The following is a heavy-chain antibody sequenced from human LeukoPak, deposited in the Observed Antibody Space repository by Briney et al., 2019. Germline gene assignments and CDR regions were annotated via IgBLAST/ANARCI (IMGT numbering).Heavy chain of an antibody. CDR2: IYYSGST. D-gene: IGHD3-10*01. V-gene: IGHV4-31*03. CDR1: GGSISSGGYC. CDR3: ARGRITMVRGDGAFDI. J-gene: IGHJ3*02. Sequence: SQTLSLTCTVSGGSISSGGYCWSWIRQHPGKGLEWIGYIYYSGSTYYNPSLKSRVTISVDTSKNQFSLKLSSVTAADTAVYYCARGRITMVRGDGAFDIRGQGTMVTVSS.